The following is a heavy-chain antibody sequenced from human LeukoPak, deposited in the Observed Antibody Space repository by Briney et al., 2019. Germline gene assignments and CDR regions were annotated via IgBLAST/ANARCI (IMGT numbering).Heavy chain of an antibody. CDR1: GFTFGDYA. CDR3: IKEGGSYHGYFDS. Sequence: GGSLRLSCAASGFTFGDYAMHWVRQGPGKGPGWVSGIRWDSSYFAYADSVKGRFTISRDNAKNFLYLQMQSLRVEDTALYYCIKEGGSYHGYFDSWGQGTLVTVSS. J-gene: IGHJ4*02. CDR2: IRWDSSYF. D-gene: IGHD3-16*02. V-gene: IGHV3-9*01.